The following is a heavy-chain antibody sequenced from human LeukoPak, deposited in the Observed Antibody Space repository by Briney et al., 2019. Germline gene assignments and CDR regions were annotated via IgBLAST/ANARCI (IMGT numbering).Heavy chain of an antibody. CDR2: INPNSGGT. CDR3: ARGEYYYDSSGYYDY. D-gene: IGHD3-22*01. V-gene: IGHV1-2*02. Sequence: GASVKVSCKASGYTFTGYYMHWVRQAPGQGLEWMGWINPNSGGTNYAQKFQGRVTMTRDTSISTAYMELSRLRSDGTAVYYCARGEYYYDSSGYYDYWGQGTLVTVSS. CDR1: GYTFTGYY. J-gene: IGHJ4*02.